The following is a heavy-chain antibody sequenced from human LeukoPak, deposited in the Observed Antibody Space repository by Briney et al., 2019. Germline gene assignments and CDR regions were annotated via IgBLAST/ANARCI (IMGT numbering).Heavy chain of an antibody. CDR2: ISDSGGST. CDR1: GFSFSSYG. J-gene: IGHJ6*02. CDR3: AKGCSSCGNYYAMHV. D-gene: IGHD6-13*01. V-gene: IGHV3-23*01. Sequence: GGSLRLSCAASGFSFSSYGMSWVRQAPGRGLEWVSAISDSGGSTSYADSAKGRFTISRDNSKNRLYLQMNSLRAEDTAVYYCAKGCSSCGNYYAMHVWGQGTTVTVSS.